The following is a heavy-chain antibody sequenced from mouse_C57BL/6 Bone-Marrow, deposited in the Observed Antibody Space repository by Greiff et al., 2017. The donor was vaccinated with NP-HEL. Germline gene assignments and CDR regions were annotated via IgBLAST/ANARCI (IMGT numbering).Heavy chain of an antibody. D-gene: IGHD1-1*01. V-gene: IGHV2-3*01. CDR2: IWGDGST. J-gene: IGHJ2*01. CDR3: AIYGRDFDY. Sequence: VPLQQSGPGLVAPSQSLSITCTVSGFSLTSYGVSWVRQPPGKGLEWLGVIWGDGSTNYHSALISRLSISKDNSKSQVFLELNSLQTDDTATYYCAIYGRDFDYWGQGTTLTVSS. CDR1: GFSLTSYG.